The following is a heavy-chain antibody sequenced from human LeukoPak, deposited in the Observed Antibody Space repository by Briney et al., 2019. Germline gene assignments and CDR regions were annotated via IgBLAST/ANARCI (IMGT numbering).Heavy chain of an antibody. D-gene: IGHD3-22*01. CDR2: IYYTGRT. CDR1: GGSISNHY. V-gene: IGHV4-59*08. J-gene: IGHJ3*02. Sequence: SETLSLTCTVSGGSISNHYWSWIRQPPGKGLEWIGFIYYTGRTRYNPSLQSRVLISADTSKNHFSLKVSSVTAADTAVYCCARLLDYDTSGDPDTFDMWGQGITVTVSS. CDR3: ARLLDYDTSGDPDTFDM.